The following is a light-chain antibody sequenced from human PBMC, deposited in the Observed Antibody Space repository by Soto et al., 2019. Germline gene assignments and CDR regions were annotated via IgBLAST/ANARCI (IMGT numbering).Light chain of an antibody. CDR2: DVS. J-gene: IGLJ3*02. V-gene: IGLV2-11*01. Sequence: QSVMTQPRSVSGSPGPSVTISCTGTSSDVGSYNYVSWYQQHPGKAPKLMIYDVSKRPSGVPDRFSGSKSGNTASLTISGLQAEDEADYYCCSYAGSYTWVFGGGTKLTVL. CDR1: SSDVGSYNY. CDR3: CSYAGSYTWV.